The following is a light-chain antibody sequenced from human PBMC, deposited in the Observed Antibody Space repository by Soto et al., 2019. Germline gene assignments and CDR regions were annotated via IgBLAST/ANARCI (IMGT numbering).Light chain of an antibody. Sequence: ESVLTQSPATLSLSPGERATLSCRASQSVSSHLAWYQQKPGQAPRLLIYDASNRATGIPARFSGSGSGTDFTLTISSLEPEDFAVYYCQQRSNWPRLTFGGGTKVDIK. J-gene: IGKJ4*01. V-gene: IGKV3-11*01. CDR3: QQRSNWPRLT. CDR2: DAS. CDR1: QSVSSH.